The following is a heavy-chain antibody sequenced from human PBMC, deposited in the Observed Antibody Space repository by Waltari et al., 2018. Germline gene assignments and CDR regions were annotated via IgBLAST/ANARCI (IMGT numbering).Heavy chain of an antibody. V-gene: IGHV4-34*01. CDR2: INHSGST. D-gene: IGHD3-10*01. Sequence: QVQLQQWGAGLLKPSETLSLTCAVYGGSFSGYYWSWIRQPPGKGLEWIGEINHSGSTNYNPSLKSRVTISVDPSKTQFSLKLSSVTAADTAVYYCARGPLPRYYGSGGALGYWGQGTLVTVSS. J-gene: IGHJ4*02. CDR1: GGSFSGYY. CDR3: ARGPLPRYYGSGGALGY.